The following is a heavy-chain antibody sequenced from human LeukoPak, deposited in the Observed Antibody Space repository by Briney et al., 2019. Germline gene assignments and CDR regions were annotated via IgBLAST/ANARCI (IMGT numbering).Heavy chain of an antibody. V-gene: IGHV3-72*01. Sequence: GGSLRPSCAASGFTLSDHYMDWVRQAPGKGLEWVGRTRNKVKSYTTEYAASVKGRFTISRDGSKSSLYLQMNSLKIEDTAVYYCARGSCSGGICYSGDYWGQGTLVTVSS. CDR1: GFTLSDHY. J-gene: IGHJ4*02. D-gene: IGHD2-15*01. CDR2: TRNKVKSYTT. CDR3: ARGSCSGGICYSGDY.